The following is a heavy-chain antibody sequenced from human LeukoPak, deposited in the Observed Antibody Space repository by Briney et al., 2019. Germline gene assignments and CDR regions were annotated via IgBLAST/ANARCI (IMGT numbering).Heavy chain of an antibody. V-gene: IGHV3-21*01. CDR1: GFTFSSYS. CDR3: ARGARYFDWLYLNDAFGI. Sequence: PGGSLRLSCAASGFTFSSYSMNWVRQAPGKGLEWVSSISSSSSYIYYADSVKGRFTISRDNAKNSLYLQMNSLRAEDTAVYYCARGARYFDWLYLNDAFGIWGQGTMVTVSS. CDR2: ISSSSSYI. D-gene: IGHD3-9*01. J-gene: IGHJ3*02.